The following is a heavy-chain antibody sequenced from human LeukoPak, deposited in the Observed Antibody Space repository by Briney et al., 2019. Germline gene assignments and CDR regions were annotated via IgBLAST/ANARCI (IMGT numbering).Heavy chain of an antibody. D-gene: IGHD4-17*01. V-gene: IGHV1-3*01. CDR3: ARGSGYGDSPGLH. CDR2: INAGNGNT. Sequence: ASVKVSCKASGYTFTSYAMHWVRQAPGQRLEWMGWINAGNGNTKYSQKFQGRVTITRDTSASTAYMALNSLRSDDTAVYYCARGSGYGDSPGLHWGQGALVTVSS. J-gene: IGHJ4*02. CDR1: GYTFTSYA.